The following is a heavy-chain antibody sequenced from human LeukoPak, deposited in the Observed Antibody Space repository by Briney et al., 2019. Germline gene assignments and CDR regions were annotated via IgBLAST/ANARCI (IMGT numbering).Heavy chain of an antibody. D-gene: IGHD4-23*01. Sequence: GGSLRLSCAASGFTFSSYSMNWVRQAPGKGLEWVSYISSSSSTIYYADSVKGRFTISRDNAKNSLYLQMNSLRAEDTAVYYCAGEGQLRWYAPFLTDDYWGQGTLVTVSS. CDR3: AGEGQLRWYAPFLTDDY. CDR1: GFTFSSYS. CDR2: ISSSSSTI. V-gene: IGHV3-48*01. J-gene: IGHJ4*02.